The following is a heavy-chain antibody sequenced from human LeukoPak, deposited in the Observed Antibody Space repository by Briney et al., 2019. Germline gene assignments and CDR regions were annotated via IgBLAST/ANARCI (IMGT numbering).Heavy chain of an antibody. Sequence: GGSLRLSCAASGFSFSTYAMHWVRQAPGKGLEWVALISYDGSNKYYADSVKGRFTISRDNSKNTLYLQMHSLRADDTAVYYCARDLQYLLLMGEIDYWGQGTLVTVSS. CDR1: GFSFSTYA. J-gene: IGHJ4*02. CDR2: ISYDGSNK. CDR3: ARDLQYLLLMGEIDY. D-gene: IGHD2-2*01. V-gene: IGHV3-30*04.